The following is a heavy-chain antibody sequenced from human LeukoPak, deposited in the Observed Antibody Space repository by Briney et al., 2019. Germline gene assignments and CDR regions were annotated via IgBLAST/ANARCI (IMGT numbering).Heavy chain of an antibody. CDR2: IIPIFGTA. CDR1: GYTFTDYY. CDR3: ARAAAGTYDSSGYWVY. V-gene: IGHV1-69*13. J-gene: IGHJ4*02. D-gene: IGHD3-22*01. Sequence: EASVKVSCKASGYTFTDYYMHWVRQAPGQGLEWMGGIIPIFGTANYAQKFQGRVTITADESTSTAYMELSSLRSEDTAVYYCARAAAGTYDSSGYWVYWGQGTLVTVSS.